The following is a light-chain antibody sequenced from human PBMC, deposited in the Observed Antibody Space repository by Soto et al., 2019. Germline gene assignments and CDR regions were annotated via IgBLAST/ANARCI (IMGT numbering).Light chain of an antibody. CDR3: QQYDNLRQGTS. CDR1: QDISNY. V-gene: IGKV1-33*01. CDR2: DAS. Sequence: DIQMTQSPSSLSASVGDRVTITCQASQDISNYLNWYQQKPGKAPKLLIYDASNLETGVPSRFSGSGSGTDFTFTISSLQPEDIATYYCQQYDNLRQGTSFGQGTKVEIK. J-gene: IGKJ1*01.